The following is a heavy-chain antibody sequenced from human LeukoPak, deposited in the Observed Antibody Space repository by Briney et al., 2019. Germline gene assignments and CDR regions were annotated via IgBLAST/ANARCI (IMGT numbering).Heavy chain of an antibody. Sequence: GGSLRLSCAASGFTFSSYSMNWVRQAPGKGLEWVSFISSTSYYIYYADSVKGRFTISRDNARNSLYLQMNSLRAEDTAVYYCARELPFDFWGQGTLVTVSS. J-gene: IGHJ4*02. V-gene: IGHV3-21*01. CDR1: GFTFSSYS. CDR3: ARELPFDF. D-gene: IGHD2-15*01. CDR2: ISSTSYYI.